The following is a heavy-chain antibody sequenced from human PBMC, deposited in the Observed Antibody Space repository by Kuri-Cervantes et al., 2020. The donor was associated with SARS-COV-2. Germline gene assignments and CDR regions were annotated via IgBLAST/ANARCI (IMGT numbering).Heavy chain of an antibody. V-gene: IGHV3-11*01. D-gene: IGHD6-13*01. CDR2: ISSSGSTM. J-gene: IGHJ4*02. CDR3: ARALYSSSGPDY. Sequence: GGSLRLSCTVSGGSISSYYWSWIRQAPGKGLEWVSYISSSGSTMYYADSVNGRFTVSRDNAKNSVSLQMNSLRAEDTAVYYCARALYSSSGPDYWGQGTLVTVSS. CDR1: GGSISSYY.